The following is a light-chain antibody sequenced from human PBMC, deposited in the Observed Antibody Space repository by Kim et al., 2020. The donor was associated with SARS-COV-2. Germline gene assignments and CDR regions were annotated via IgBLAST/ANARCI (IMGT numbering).Light chain of an antibody. Sequence: ITISCTGTSSDVGGYNYVSWYQQHPGKAPKLMIYDVSNRPSGVSNRFSGSKSGNTASLTISGLQAEDEADYYCSSYTSSSTPHVVFGGGTKLTVL. CDR3: SSYTSSSTPHVV. V-gene: IGLV2-14*03. CDR1: SSDVGGYNY. CDR2: DVS. J-gene: IGLJ2*01.